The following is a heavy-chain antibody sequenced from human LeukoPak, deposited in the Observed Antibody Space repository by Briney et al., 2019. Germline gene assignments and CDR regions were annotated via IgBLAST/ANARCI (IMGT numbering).Heavy chain of an antibody. V-gene: IGHV3-53*01. CDR2: IYSGGST. CDR1: GFTVSSSY. D-gene: IGHD3-10*01. J-gene: IGHJ4*02. Sequence: GGSLRLSCAASGFTVSSSYMSWVRQAPGKGLEWVSVIYSGGSTYYADSVKGRFTISRDNSKNTLYLQMNSLRAEDTAVYYCARAPMVRGVIEALDYWGQGTLVTVSS. CDR3: ARAPMVRGVIEALDY.